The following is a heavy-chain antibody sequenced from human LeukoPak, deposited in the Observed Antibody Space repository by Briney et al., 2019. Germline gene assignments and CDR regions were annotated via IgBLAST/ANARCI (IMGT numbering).Heavy chain of an antibody. CDR2: ISYDGSNK. CDR3: ARESAAMGRFDP. Sequence: GGSLRLSCAASGFTFSSYAMHWVRQAPGKGLEWVAVISYDGSNKYYADSVKGRFTISRDNSKNTLYLQMNSLRAEDTAVYYCARESAAMGRFDPWGQGTLVTVSS. CDR1: GFTFSSYA. V-gene: IGHV3-30*04. J-gene: IGHJ5*02. D-gene: IGHD5-18*01.